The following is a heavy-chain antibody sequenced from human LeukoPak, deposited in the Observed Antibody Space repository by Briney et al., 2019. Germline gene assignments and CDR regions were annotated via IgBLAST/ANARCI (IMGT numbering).Heavy chain of an antibody. Sequence: KSGGSLRLSCAASGFTFNIYGMNWVRQAPGKGLEWVSGIGGSGSHTYYADSVKGRFTISRDNAKNSLYLQMNSLRAEDTAVYYCAELGITMIGGVWGKGTTVTSSS. CDR2: IGGSGSHT. CDR3: AELGITMIGGV. J-gene: IGHJ6*04. V-gene: IGHV3-21*01. CDR1: GFTFNIYG. D-gene: IGHD3-10*02.